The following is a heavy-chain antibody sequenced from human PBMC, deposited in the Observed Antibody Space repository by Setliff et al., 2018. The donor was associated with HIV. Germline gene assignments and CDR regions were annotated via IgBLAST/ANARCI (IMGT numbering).Heavy chain of an antibody. V-gene: IGHV4-61*02. J-gene: IGHJ4*02. Sequence: LSLTCTVSGGSISSGSYYWSWIRQPAGKGLEWIGRIYTSGSTNYNPSLKSRVTISVDTSKNQFSLKLSSVTAADTAVYYCARATAMVFDYWGQGTRVTVSS. D-gene: IGHD5-18*01. CDR1: GGSISSGSYY. CDR2: IYTSGST. CDR3: ARATAMVFDY.